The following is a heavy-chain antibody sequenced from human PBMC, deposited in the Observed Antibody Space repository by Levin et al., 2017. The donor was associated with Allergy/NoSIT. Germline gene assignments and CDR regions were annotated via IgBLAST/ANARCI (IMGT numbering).Heavy chain of an antibody. CDR3: ARDSSSWYRAFDI. CDR1: GGSISSYN. D-gene: IGHD6-13*01. J-gene: IGHJ3*02. CDR2: IYSSGST. V-gene: IGHV4-59*01. Sequence: SETLSLTCTVSGGSISSYNWSWIRQPPGKGLEWIGYIYSSGSTDYNPSLKSRVTISVDTSKNQFSLKLSSVTAADTAVYYCARDSSSWYRAFDIWGQGTLVTVSS.